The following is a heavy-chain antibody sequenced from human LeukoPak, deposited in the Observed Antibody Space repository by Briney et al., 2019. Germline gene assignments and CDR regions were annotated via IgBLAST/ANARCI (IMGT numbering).Heavy chain of an antibody. D-gene: IGHD3-22*01. CDR1: GFTFSTSW. V-gene: IGHV3-74*01. Sequence: GGSLRLSCAPSGFTFSTSWMHWVRQAPGKGLVWVSRINTDGNTRDYADSVKGRFTTSRDNAKNTLYLQMNSLRAEDTAVYYCVRDMGYYDKVWGQGTLVTVSS. J-gene: IGHJ4*02. CDR2: INTDGNTR. CDR3: VRDMGYYDKV.